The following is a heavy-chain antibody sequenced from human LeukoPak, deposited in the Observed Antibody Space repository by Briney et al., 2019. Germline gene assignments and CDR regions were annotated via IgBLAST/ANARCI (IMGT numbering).Heavy chain of an antibody. J-gene: IGHJ4*02. D-gene: IGHD6-19*01. CDR2: ISYDGSNK. CDR3: AREAVAGPSFDY. Sequence: SCKASGGTFSSYAMHWVRQAPGKGLEWVAVISYDGSNKYYADSVKGRFTISRDNSKNTLYLQMNSLRAEDTAVYYCAREAVAGPSFDYWGQGTLVTVSS. CDR1: GGTFSSYA. V-gene: IGHV3-30-3*01.